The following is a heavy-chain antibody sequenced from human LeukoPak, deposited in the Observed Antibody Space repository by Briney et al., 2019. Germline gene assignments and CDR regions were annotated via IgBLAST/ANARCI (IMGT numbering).Heavy chain of an antibody. CDR1: GGTFSSYA. CDR3: ARHVVVTAIRSHEGYFQH. CDR2: IIPIFGAA. Sequence: SVKVSCKASGGTFSSYAISWVRQAPGQGLEWMGGIIPIFGAANYAQKFQGRVTITTDESTSTAYMELSSLRSEDTAVYYCARHVVVTAIRSHEGYFQHWGQGTLVTVSS. D-gene: IGHD2-21*02. J-gene: IGHJ1*01. V-gene: IGHV1-69*05.